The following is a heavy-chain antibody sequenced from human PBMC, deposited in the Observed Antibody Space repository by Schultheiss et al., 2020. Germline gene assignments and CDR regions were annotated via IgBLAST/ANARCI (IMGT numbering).Heavy chain of an antibody. J-gene: IGHJ3*01. D-gene: IGHD3-10*01. CDR1: GGTFSSYA. Sequence: SVKVSCKASGGTFSSYAISWVRQAPGQGLEWMGGIIPIFGTANYAQKFQGRVTITADESTSTAYMELSSLRSEDTAVYYCARDPQGNPSMVRGAKDAFDLWGQGTMVTVSS. CDR3: ARDPQGNPSMVRGAKDAFDL. V-gene: IGHV1-69*13. CDR2: IIPIFGTA.